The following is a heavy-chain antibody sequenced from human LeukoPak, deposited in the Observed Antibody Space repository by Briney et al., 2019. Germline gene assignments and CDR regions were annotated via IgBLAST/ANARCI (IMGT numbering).Heavy chain of an antibody. J-gene: IGHJ4*02. CDR1: GGSISSSSYH. Sequence: SETLSLTCTVSGGSISSSSYHWGWIRQPPGKGLEWIGSIYYSGSTYYNPSLKSRVTISVDTSKNQFSLKLSSVTAADTAVYYCASLRFLEWFFGTTSEYYFDYWGQGTLVTVSS. CDR2: IYYSGST. D-gene: IGHD3-3*01. V-gene: IGHV4-39*01. CDR3: ASLRFLEWFFGTTSEYYFDY.